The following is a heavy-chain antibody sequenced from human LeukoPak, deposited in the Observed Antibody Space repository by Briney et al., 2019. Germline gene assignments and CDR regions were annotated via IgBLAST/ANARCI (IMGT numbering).Heavy chain of an antibody. V-gene: IGHV3-30*02. J-gene: IGHJ6*03. Sequence: GGSLRLSCAASGFTFSSYGMHWVRQAPGKGLEWVAFIRYDGSNKYYADSVKGRFTISRDNSKNSLYLQMNSLRAEDTAVYYCARDRGNQRGYYYYYMDVWGKGTTVTVSS. CDR2: IRYDGSNK. CDR1: GFTFSSYG. D-gene: IGHD1-14*01. CDR3: ARDRGNQRGYYYYYMDV.